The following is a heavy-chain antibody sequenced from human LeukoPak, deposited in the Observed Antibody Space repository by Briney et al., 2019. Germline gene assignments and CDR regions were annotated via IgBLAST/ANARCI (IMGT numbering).Heavy chain of an antibody. J-gene: IGHJ4*02. CDR2: TSSSAGTI. CDR1: GFTFSSYE. V-gene: IGHV3-48*03. D-gene: IGHD5-12*01. Sequence: GGSLRLSCAASGFTFSSYEMNWVRQAPGKGLEWVSYTSSSAGTIYYADSVKGRFTISRDNAKNSLYLQMNSLRAEDTAVYYCARVRVATIFDYWGQGTLVTVSS. CDR3: ARVRVATIFDY.